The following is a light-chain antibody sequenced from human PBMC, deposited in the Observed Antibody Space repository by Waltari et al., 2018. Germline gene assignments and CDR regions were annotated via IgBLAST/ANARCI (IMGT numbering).Light chain of an antibody. CDR2: GSS. CDR3: QQYDRWPAYT. V-gene: IGKV3-15*01. CDR1: KSVGRN. J-gene: IGKJ2*01. Sequence: IVLTKSPATLPMSPGDTAILSCRARKSVGRNIAWYQQKPGQAPRLLIYGSSTRATGIPARFSATGSRTEFTLTISSLQSEDFAVYFCQQYDRWPAYTFGQGTRLDLK.